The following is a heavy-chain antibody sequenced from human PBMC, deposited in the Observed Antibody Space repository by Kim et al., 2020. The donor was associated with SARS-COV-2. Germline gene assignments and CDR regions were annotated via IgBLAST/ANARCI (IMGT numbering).Heavy chain of an antibody. CDR2: INHSGST. D-gene: IGHD3-10*01. J-gene: IGHJ3*02. CDR3: ARGSMVRGKGAFDI. V-gene: IGHV4-34*01. CDR1: GGSFSGYY. Sequence: SETLSLTCAVYGGSFSGYYWSWIRQPPGKGLEWIGEINHSGSTNYNPSLKSRVTISVDTSKNQFSLKLSSVTAADTAVYYCARGSMVRGKGAFDIWGQGT.